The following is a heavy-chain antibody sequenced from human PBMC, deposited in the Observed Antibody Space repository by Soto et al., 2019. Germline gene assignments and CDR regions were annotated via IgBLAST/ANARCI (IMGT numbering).Heavy chain of an antibody. CDR2: ISSSSSTI. Sequence: GGSLRLSCAASGFTFSSYSMNWVRQAPGKGLEWVSYISSSSSTIYYADSVKGRFTISRDNAKNSLYLQMNSLRAEDTAVYYCARDTGYSSGWYPLDYYYHMDVWGKGTTVSVSS. CDR1: GFTFSSYS. V-gene: IGHV3-48*01. J-gene: IGHJ6*03. CDR3: ARDTGYSSGWYPLDYYYHMDV. D-gene: IGHD6-19*01.